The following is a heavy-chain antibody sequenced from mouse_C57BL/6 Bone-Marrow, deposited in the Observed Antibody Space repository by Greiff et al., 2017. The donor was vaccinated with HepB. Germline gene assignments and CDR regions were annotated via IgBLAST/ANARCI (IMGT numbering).Heavy chain of an antibody. V-gene: IGHV5-4*01. CDR2: ISDGGSYT. Sequence: EVQLVESGGGLVKPGGSLKLSCAASGFTFSSYAMSWVRLTPEKRLEWVATISDGGSYTYYPDNVKGRFTISRDNAKNNLYLQMSHLKSEDTAMYYCARGPLYYGYYFDYWGQGTTLTVSS. J-gene: IGHJ2*01. CDR3: ARGPLYYGYYFDY. CDR1: GFTFSSYA. D-gene: IGHD1-1*01.